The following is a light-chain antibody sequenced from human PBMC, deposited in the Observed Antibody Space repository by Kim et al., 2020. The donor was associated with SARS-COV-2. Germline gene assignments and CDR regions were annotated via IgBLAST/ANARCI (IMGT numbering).Light chain of an antibody. CDR1: SGHSTYA. CDR3: QTWDTGIRV. J-gene: IGLJ3*02. CDR2: VDSDGSH. Sequence: QPVLTQSRSASASLGASVKLTCTLSSGHSTYAIAWHQQQPEKGPRYLMKVDSDGSHNKGDGIPDRFSGSSSGAERYLTISSLQSEDEADYYCQTWDTGIRVFGGGTKVTVL. V-gene: IGLV4-69*01.